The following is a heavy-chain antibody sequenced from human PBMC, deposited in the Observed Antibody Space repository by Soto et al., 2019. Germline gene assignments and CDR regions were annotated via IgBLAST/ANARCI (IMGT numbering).Heavy chain of an antibody. J-gene: IGHJ6*02. CDR3: AKAYCSSTSCPNYYYYGMDV. CDR1: GFTFDDYA. CDR2: ISWNSGSI. V-gene: IGHV3-9*01. D-gene: IGHD2-2*01. Sequence: PGGSLRLSCAASGFTFDDYAMHWVRQAPGRGLEWVSGISWNSGSIGYADSVKGRFTISRDNAKNSLYLQMNSLRAEDTALYYCAKAYCSSTSCPNYYYYGMDVWGQGTTVTVSS.